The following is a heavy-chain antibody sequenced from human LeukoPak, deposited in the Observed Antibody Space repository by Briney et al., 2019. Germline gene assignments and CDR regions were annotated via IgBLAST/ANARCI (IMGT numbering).Heavy chain of an antibody. CDR1: GYTFTGYY. Sequence: ASVKVSCKASGYTFTGYYMHWVRQAPGQGLEWMGWINPNSGGANYAQKFQGRVTMTRDTSISTAYMELSRLRSDDTAVYYCARGGGPVVLMVYASADYWGQGTLVTVSS. CDR2: INPNSGGA. J-gene: IGHJ4*02. D-gene: IGHD2-8*01. V-gene: IGHV1-2*02. CDR3: ARGGGPVVLMVYASADY.